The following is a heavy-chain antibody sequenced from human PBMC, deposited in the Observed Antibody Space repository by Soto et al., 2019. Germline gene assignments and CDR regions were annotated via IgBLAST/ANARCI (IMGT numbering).Heavy chain of an antibody. V-gene: IGHV3-30-3*01. Sequence: GGSLRLSCAASGFTFRNYPMNWVRQAPDKGLQWVAVISYDGSNRDYADSVRGRFTISRDNSKNTLYLQMNSLRPEDTAVYYCAQLLGGSYAFEIWGQGTMVTVSS. CDR3: AQLLGGSYAFEI. CDR1: GFTFRNYP. J-gene: IGHJ3*02. CDR2: ISYDGSNR. D-gene: IGHD1-26*01.